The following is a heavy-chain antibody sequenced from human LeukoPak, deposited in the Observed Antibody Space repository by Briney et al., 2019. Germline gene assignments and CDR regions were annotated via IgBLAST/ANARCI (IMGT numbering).Heavy chain of an antibody. CDR2: MYYSGYT. D-gene: IGHD6-19*01. V-gene: IGHV4-59*01. CDR1: GGSISSYY. J-gene: IGHJ4*02. Sequence: SETLSLTCTVSGGSISSYYWNWIRQPTGMGLEWIGYMYYSGYTNYNPSLKSRVTTSVDMSKNQFSLKLSSVTAADTAVYYCARYSYSSGLYYFDYWGQGTLVTVSS. CDR3: ARYSYSSGLYYFDY.